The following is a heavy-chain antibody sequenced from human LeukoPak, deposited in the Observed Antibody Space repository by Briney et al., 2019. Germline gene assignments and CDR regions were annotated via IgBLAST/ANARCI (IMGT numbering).Heavy chain of an antibody. CDR1: GFTVSSNY. CDR3: AKDYYDILTAFDY. V-gene: IGHV3-23*01. D-gene: IGHD3-9*01. CDR2: ISGSGGST. J-gene: IGHJ4*02. Sequence: PGGSLRLSCAASGFTVSSNYMSWARQAPGKGLEWVSAISGSGGSTYYADSVKGRFTISRDNSKNTLYLQMNSLRAEDTAVYYCAKDYYDILTAFDYWGQGTLVTVSS.